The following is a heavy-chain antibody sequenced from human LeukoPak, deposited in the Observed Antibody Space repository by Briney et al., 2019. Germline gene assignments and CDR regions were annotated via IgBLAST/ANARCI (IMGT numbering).Heavy chain of an antibody. D-gene: IGHD3-3*01. V-gene: IGHV4-59*11. CDR1: GGSISSHY. J-gene: IGHJ5*02. CDR3: ARGKYDFWSGYSLRWFDP. Sequence: SETLSLTCTVSGGSISSHYWSWIRQPPGKGLEWIGYIYYSGSTNYNPSLKSRVTISVDTSKNRFSLKLSSVTAADTAVYYCARGKYDFWSGYSLRWFDPWGQGTLVTVSS. CDR2: IYYSGST.